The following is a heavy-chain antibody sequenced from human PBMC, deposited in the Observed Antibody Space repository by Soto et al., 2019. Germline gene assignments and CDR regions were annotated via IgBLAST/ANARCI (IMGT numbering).Heavy chain of an antibody. Sequence: GASVKVSCKASGGTFSSYAISWVRQAPGQGLEWMGGIIPIFGTANYAQKFQGRVTITADKSTSTAYMELSSLRSEDTAVYYCASAYGSGSLPDYWGQGTLVTVS. J-gene: IGHJ4*02. V-gene: IGHV1-69*06. CDR3: ASAYGSGSLPDY. CDR2: IIPIFGTA. CDR1: GGTFSSYA. D-gene: IGHD3-10*01.